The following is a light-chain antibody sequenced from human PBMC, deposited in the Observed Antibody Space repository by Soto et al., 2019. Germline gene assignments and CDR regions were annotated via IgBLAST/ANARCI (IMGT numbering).Light chain of an antibody. V-gene: IGKV1-12*01. CDR2: AAS. CDR3: QQASSFPFT. Sequence: DIQMTQSPSSVSASVGDRVTITCRASQGISSWLVWYQQKPGRAPKLLIYAASSLQSGVPSRFSGSGSGTDFTLTISSLQPEDFATYYCQQASSFPFTFGPGTKVDIK. CDR1: QGISSW. J-gene: IGKJ3*01.